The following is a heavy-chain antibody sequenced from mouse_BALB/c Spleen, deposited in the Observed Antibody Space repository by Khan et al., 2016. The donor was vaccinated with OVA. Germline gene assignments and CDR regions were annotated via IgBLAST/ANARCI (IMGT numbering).Heavy chain of an antibody. J-gene: IGHJ3*01. Sequence: QVQLKQSGAELAKPGASVKMSCKASGYTFTSYWMHWVKQRPGQGLEWIGYINPSTDYTEYNQKFKDKATLTADKSSSTAYMQLTSLTSEDSAVYDSTNHCSSADWVTYWGQGTLVTVSA. CDR3: TNHCSSADWVTY. V-gene: IGHV1-7*01. D-gene: IGHD1-1*01. CDR1: GYTFTSYW. CDR2: INPSTDYT.